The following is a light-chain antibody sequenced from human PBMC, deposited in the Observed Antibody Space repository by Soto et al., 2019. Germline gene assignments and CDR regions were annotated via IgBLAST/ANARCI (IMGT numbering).Light chain of an antibody. CDR1: SDDVGAYNS. Sequence: QSALAQPASVSGSPGQSITISCTGTSDDVGAYNSVSWYQQLPHKAPQVILYKGTQRPSGVPSRFSGSTSGNAASLTISGLQADDEADYFCCSSAPESTYAFGTGTKVTVL. J-gene: IGLJ1*01. V-gene: IGLV2-23*01. CDR3: CSSAPESTYA. CDR2: KGT.